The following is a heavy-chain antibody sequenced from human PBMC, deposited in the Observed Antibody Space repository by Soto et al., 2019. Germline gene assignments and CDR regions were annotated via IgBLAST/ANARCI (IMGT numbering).Heavy chain of an antibody. Sequence: GGSMRLSCAASGFTFSSYAMHWVRQAPGKGLEWVAVISYDGSNKYYADSVKGRFTISRDNSKNTLYLQMNSLRAEDTAVYYCARDRGYSYGPPYYYYYGMDVWGQGTTVTVSS. D-gene: IGHD5-18*01. CDR2: ISYDGSNK. CDR3: ARDRGYSYGPPYYYYYGMDV. V-gene: IGHV3-30-3*01. J-gene: IGHJ6*02. CDR1: GFTFSSYA.